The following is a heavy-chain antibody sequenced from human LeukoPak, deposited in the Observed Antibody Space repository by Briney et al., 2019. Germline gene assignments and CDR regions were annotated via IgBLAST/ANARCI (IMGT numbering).Heavy chain of an antibody. V-gene: IGHV4-34*01. J-gene: IGHJ6*04. Sequence: PSETLSLTCAVYGGSFSGYYWSWIRQPPGKGLEWIGEINHSGSTNYNPSLKSRVTISVDKSKNQFSLKLSSVTAADTAVYYCARDPRVDTAMVYYYYGMDVWGKGTTVTVSS. D-gene: IGHD5-18*01. CDR2: INHSGST. CDR3: ARDPRVDTAMVYYYYGMDV. CDR1: GGSFSGYY.